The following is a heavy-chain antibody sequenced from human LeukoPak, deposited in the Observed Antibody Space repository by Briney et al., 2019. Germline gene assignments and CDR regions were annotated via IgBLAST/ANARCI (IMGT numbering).Heavy chain of an antibody. J-gene: IGHJ4*02. CDR1: GFTVSSSH. CDR2: TYSGGNT. V-gene: IGHV3-53*01. CDR3: ARGRNYFPIDY. D-gene: IGHD2/OR15-2a*01. Sequence: GGSLRLSCAASGFTVSSSHMTWVRQTPGKGLEWVSVTYSGGNTDYADSVKGRFTISRDNSKNTLYLQMSSLRVEDTAIYYCARGRNYFPIDYWGQGTFVIVSS.